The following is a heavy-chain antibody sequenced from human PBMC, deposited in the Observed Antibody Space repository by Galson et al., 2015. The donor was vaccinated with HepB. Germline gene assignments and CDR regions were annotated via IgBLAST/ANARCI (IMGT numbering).Heavy chain of an antibody. Sequence: SGAEVKKPGESLKISCKGSGYSFTSYWIGWVRQMPGKGLEWMGIIYPGDSDTRYSPSFQGQVTISADKSISTAYLQWSSLKASDTAMYYCARHSYGLPTYYDFWSGYSEYYFDYWGQGTLVTVSS. V-gene: IGHV5-51*01. CDR2: IYPGDSDT. CDR3: ARHSYGLPTYYDFWSGYSEYYFDY. CDR1: GYSFTSYW. J-gene: IGHJ4*02. D-gene: IGHD3-3*01.